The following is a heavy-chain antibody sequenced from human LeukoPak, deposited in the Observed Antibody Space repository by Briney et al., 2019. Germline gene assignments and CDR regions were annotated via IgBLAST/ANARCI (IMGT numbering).Heavy chain of an antibody. J-gene: IGHJ4*02. V-gene: IGHV1-18*01. Sequence: ASVKVSCKASGYIFSTYGISWVRQAPGQGLEWMGCISGYNGNTNYAQKLQGRVTMTTDTSTSTAYMELRSLRSDDTAVYYCASGEGCSSNSCTLDYWGQGTLVAVSS. D-gene: IGHD2-2*01. CDR3: ASGEGCSSNSCTLDY. CDR1: GYIFSTYG. CDR2: ISGYNGNT.